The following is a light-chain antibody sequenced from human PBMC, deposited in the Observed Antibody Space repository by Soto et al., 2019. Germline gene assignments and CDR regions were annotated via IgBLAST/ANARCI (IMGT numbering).Light chain of an antibody. Sequence: DIRMTQSPSSLSASVGDRVSITCRSSQSIRNFLNWYQQKPGKAPKLLIYAASNLHSGVPSRFSGSGSGTEFTLTITSLQPEDFATYYCQQSYSSPAFTFGPGTKVDVK. CDR3: QQSYSSPAFT. CDR2: AAS. V-gene: IGKV1-39*01. J-gene: IGKJ3*01. CDR1: QSIRNF.